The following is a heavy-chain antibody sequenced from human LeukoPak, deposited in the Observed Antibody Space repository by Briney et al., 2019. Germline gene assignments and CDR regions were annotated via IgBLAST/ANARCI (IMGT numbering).Heavy chain of an antibody. CDR3: ARLLAGCPGGRCRAHFDY. Sequence: PSETLSLTCSVSGDSINSNYWSWMRQPPGKGLEWIGYIYYGGSTNYNPSLKSRVSMSVDTPKNQFSLNLSSVTAADTAVYYCARLLAGCPGGRCRAHFDYWGQGTLVTVSS. CDR1: GDSINSNY. D-gene: IGHD2-15*01. CDR2: IYYGGST. J-gene: IGHJ4*02. V-gene: IGHV4-59*01.